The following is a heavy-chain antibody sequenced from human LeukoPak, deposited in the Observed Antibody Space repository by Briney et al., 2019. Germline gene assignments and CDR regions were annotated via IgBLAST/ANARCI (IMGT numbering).Heavy chain of an antibody. CDR3: AKTITFGGVIGIPGAFDI. CDR2: ISYDGSNK. V-gene: IGHV3-30*18. D-gene: IGHD3-16*02. Sequence: PGGSLRLSCAASGFTFSSYGMHWVRQAPGKGLEWVAVISYDGSNKYYADSVKGRFTISRDNSKNTLYLQMNSLRAEDTAVYYCAKTITFGGVIGIPGAFDIWGQGTMVTVSS. J-gene: IGHJ3*02. CDR1: GFTFSSYG.